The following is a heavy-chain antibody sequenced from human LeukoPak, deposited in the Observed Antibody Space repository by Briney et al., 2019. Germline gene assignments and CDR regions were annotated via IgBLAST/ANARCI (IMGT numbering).Heavy chain of an antibody. J-gene: IGHJ3*02. V-gene: IGHV3-30*02. Sequence: GGSLRLSCAASGFTFSSYGMHWVRQAPGKGLEWVAVIWYDGSNKYYADSVKGRFTISRDNSKNTLYLQMNSLRAEDTAVYYCAKAQWEYCSSTSCYTGAFDIWGQGTMVTVSS. CDR1: GFTFSSYG. D-gene: IGHD2-2*02. CDR2: IWYDGSNK. CDR3: AKAQWEYCSSTSCYTGAFDI.